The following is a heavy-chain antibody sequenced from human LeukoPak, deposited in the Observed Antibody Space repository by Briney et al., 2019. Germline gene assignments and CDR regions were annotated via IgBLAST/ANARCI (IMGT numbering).Heavy chain of an antibody. V-gene: IGHV4-4*07. CDR1: GGSISSYY. J-gene: IGHJ5*02. CDR3: ARDLHCSSTSCYNWFDP. Sequence: SETLSLTCTVSGGSISSYYWSWIRQPAGKGLEWIGRIYTSGSTNYNPSLKSRVTMSVDTSKNQFSLKLSSVTAADTAVYYCARDLHCSSTSCYNWFDPWGQGTLVTVSS. D-gene: IGHD2-2*01. CDR2: IYTSGST.